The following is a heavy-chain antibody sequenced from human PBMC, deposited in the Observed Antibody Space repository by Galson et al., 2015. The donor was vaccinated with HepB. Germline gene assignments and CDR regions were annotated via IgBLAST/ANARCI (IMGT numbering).Heavy chain of an antibody. J-gene: IGHJ6*03. Sequence: SLRLSCAASGFTFSSYAMSWVRQAPGKGLEWVSSISSSSSYIYYADSVKGRFTISRDNAKNSLYLQMNSLRAEDTAVYYCARVHYYYGSGSYYTYYMDVWGKGTTVTVSS. D-gene: IGHD3-10*01. CDR2: ISSSSSYI. CDR3: ARVHYYYGSGSYYTYYMDV. CDR1: GFTFSSYA. V-gene: IGHV3-21*01.